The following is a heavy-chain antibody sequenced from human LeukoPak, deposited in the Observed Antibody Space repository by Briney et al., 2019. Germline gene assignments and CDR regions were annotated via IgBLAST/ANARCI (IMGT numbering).Heavy chain of an antibody. CDR1: GYSFTDYY. CDR2: INPNSGGT. CDR3: ARVYGSGSYYAFDI. Sequence: ASVKVSCKASGYSFTDYYMQWVRQAPGQGLEWMGWINPNSGGTKYAQKFQGRVTMTRDTSISTAYMELSRLRADDTALYYCARVYGSGSYYAFDIWGQGTMVTVSS. J-gene: IGHJ3*02. V-gene: IGHV1-2*02. D-gene: IGHD3-10*01.